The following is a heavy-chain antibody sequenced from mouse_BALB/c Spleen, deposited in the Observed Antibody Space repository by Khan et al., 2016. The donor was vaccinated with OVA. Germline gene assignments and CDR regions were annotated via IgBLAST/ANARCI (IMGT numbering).Heavy chain of an antibody. V-gene: IGHV2-9*02. J-gene: IGHJ2*01. Sequence: QVQLKQSGPGLVAPSQSLSITCTVSGFSLTSYGVHWVRQPPGTGLEWLGVLWAGGSTNYNSALMSRLRISKDNSKSQVFLKMNSLQAEDTAMYYWARDPVVEGYFDYWGKCTTLTVSS. D-gene: IGHD1-1*01. CDR1: GFSLTSYG. CDR3: ARDPVVEGYFDY. CDR2: LWAGGST.